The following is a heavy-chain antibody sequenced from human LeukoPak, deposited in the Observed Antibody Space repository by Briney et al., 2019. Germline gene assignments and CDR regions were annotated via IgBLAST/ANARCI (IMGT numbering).Heavy chain of an antibody. CDR1: GFTFSSYA. CDR3: AILATVVTEIDY. J-gene: IGHJ4*02. V-gene: IGHV3-23*01. CDR2: ISGSGGST. D-gene: IGHD4-23*01. Sequence: GGSLRLSCAASGFTFSSYAMSWVRQAPGKGLEGVSAISGSGGSTYYADSVKGRFTISRDNSKNTLYLQMNSLRAEDTAVYYCAILATVVTEIDYWGQGTLVTVSS.